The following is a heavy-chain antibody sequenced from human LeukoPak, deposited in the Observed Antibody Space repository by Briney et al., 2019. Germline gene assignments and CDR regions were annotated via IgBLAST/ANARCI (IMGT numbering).Heavy chain of an antibody. J-gene: IGHJ4*02. D-gene: IGHD3-22*01. CDR3: ARQMYYYDSSGYYDY. CDR1: GGSISSSTSY. Sequence: PSETLSLTCTVSGGSISSSTSYWGWLRRPPGKGLEWIGSIYYSGSTYYNPSLKSRVTISVDTSKNQFSLRLSSVTAADTAVYFCARQMYYYDSSGYYDYWGQGALVTVSS. CDR2: IYYSGST. V-gene: IGHV4-39*01.